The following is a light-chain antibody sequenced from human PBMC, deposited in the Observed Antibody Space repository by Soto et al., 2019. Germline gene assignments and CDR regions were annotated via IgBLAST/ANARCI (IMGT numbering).Light chain of an antibody. V-gene: IGLV2-11*01. J-gene: IGLJ1*01. CDR1: SSDVGGYNY. CDR3: CSYAGSYKGYV. CDR2: DVS. Sequence: QSALTQPRSVSGSPGQSVTISCTGTSSDVGGYNYVSWYQQHPGKAPKLMIYDVSKRPSGVPDRFSGPKSGNTASLTISGLQAEDEADYYCCSYAGSYKGYVFGTGTQLTVL.